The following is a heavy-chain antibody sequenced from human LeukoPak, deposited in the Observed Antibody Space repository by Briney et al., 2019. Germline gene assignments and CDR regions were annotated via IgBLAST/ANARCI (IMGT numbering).Heavy chain of an antibody. CDR2: INSDGRGT. CDR1: GFTLSSYW. V-gene: IGHV3-74*01. J-gene: IGHJ4*02. CDR3: ARGGKYSTSSPDY. D-gene: IGHD6-6*01. Sequence: GGSLRLSCASSGFTLSSYWMHWVRRAPGKGLVWVSRINSDGRGTSYTDSVKGRFTISRDNAKNTLYLQMNSLRAEDTAVYYCARGGKYSTSSPDYWGQGTLVTVSS.